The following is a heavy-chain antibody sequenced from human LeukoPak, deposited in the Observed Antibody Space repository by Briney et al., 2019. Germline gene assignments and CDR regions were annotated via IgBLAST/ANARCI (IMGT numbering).Heavy chain of an antibody. V-gene: IGHV1-8*01. Sequence: GASVKVSCKASGYTFTSYDINWVRQATGQGLEWMGWMNPNSGNTGCAQKFQGRVTMTRNTSISTAYMELSSLRSEDTAVYYCARGARGYSGYGPDYWGQGTLVTVSS. J-gene: IGHJ4*02. D-gene: IGHD5-12*01. CDR1: GYTFTSYD. CDR3: ARGARGYSGYGPDY. CDR2: MNPNSGNT.